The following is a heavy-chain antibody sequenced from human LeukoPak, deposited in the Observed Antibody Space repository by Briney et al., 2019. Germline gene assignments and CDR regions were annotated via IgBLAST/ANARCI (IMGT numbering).Heavy chain of an antibody. CDR1: GFTFSSYW. Sequence: GGSLRLSCAASGFTFSSYWMSWVRQAPGKGLEWVANIKQDGSEKYYVDSVKGRFTISRDNAKNSLYLQMNSLRAEDTAVYYCARDSDYDFWSGYPTDWGQGTLVTVSS. V-gene: IGHV3-7*01. CDR2: IKQDGSEK. D-gene: IGHD3-3*01. CDR3: ARDSDYDFWSGYPTD. J-gene: IGHJ4*02.